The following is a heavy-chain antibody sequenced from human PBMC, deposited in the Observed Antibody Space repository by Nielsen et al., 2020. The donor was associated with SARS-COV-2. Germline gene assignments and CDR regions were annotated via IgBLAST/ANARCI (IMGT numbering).Heavy chain of an antibody. J-gene: IGHJ4*02. CDR3: AKPEYSGSYDY. V-gene: IGHV3-30*18. CDR1: GFTFSSYG. CDR2: ISYDGSNK. D-gene: IGHD1-26*01. Sequence: GGSLRLSCAASGFTFSSYGMHWVRQAPGKGLEWVAVISYDGSNKYYADSVKGRFTISRDNSKNTLYLQMNSLRAEDTAVYYCAKPEYSGSYDYWGQGTLVTVSS.